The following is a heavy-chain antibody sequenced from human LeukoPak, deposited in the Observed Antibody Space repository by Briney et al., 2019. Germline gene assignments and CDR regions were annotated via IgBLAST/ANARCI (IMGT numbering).Heavy chain of an antibody. CDR2: MNPNSGNT. CDR3: ARHTRYCSSTSCYSVGFDY. D-gene: IGHD2-2*01. CDR1: GYTFTSHD. Sequence: ASVKVSCKASGYTFTSHDINWVRQATGQGLEWMGWMNPNSGNTGYAQKFQGRVTMTRNTSISTAYMELSSLRSEDTAVYYCARHTRYCSSTSCYSVGFDYWGQGTLVTVSS. V-gene: IGHV1-8*01. J-gene: IGHJ4*02.